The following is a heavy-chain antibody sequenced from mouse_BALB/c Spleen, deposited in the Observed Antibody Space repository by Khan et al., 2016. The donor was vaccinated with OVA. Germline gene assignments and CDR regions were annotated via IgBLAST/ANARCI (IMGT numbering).Heavy chain of an antibody. CDR2: IDPSDSET. J-gene: IGHJ4*01. D-gene: IGHD2-10*02. CDR3: ARDQYGNYFYAMDY. V-gene: IGHV1-69*02. Sequence: QVQLQQPGAELVKPGAPVKLSCKASGYTFTSYWMNWVKQRPGRGLEWIGRIDPSDSETHYHTKFKDKATLTVDKSSSTAYIQLSSLTSEDSAVYYCARDQYGNYFYAMDYWGQGTSVTVSS. CDR1: GYTFTSYW.